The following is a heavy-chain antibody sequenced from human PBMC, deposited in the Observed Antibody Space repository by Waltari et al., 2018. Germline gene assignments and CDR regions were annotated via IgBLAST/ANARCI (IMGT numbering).Heavy chain of an antibody. Sequence: QLQLQESGPGLVKPSETLSLTCTVSGGSISSSSYYWGWIRQPPGKGLEWIGSIYYSGITYYNPSLKSRVTISVDTSKNQFSLKLSSVTAADTAVYYCAGQRGGTIFGVVNYWGQGTLVTVSS. CDR3: AGQRGGTIFGVVNY. D-gene: IGHD3-3*01. J-gene: IGHJ4*02. CDR2: IYYSGIT. CDR1: GGSISSSSYY. V-gene: IGHV4-39*01.